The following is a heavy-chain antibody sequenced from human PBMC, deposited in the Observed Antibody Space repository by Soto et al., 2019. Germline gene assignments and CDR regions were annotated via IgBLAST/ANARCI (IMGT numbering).Heavy chain of an antibody. CDR3: ASFLVGATARNLFDS. V-gene: IGHV4-39*01. Sequence: LQLQESGPGVVKPSETLSLACSVSGGSIKSNDYFWGWVRQPPGMGLGWVASIYSNGGTFDSPSLKSLATVSTATSKTQFCLSVRSVSAADTAVYYCASFLVGATARNLFDSWGLGTRVTISS. CDR2: IYSNGGT. CDR1: GGSIKSNDYF. D-gene: IGHD2-8*02. J-gene: IGHJ4*02.